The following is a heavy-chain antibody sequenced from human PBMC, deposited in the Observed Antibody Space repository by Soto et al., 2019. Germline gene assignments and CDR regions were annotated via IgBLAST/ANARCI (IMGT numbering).Heavy chain of an antibody. CDR3: VRDGTKNLRDWFDP. CDR1: VSSVRFCD. J-gene: IGHJ5*02. D-gene: IGHD1-1*01. Sequence: PAETLSLTGNVSVSSVRFCDWSWIRQPPVKGLEWIGLIYATGSSGYTPALNIRITISLSISETQFSLTLRCVTPTDTAMYYCVRDGTKNLRDWFDPWGQGILFTVSS. V-gene: IGHV4-4*07. CDR2: IYATGSS.